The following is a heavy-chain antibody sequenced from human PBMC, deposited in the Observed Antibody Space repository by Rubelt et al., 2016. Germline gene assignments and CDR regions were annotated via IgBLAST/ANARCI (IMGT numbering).Heavy chain of an antibody. J-gene: IGHJ4*02. Sequence: QVQLVQSGAEVKKPGASVKVSCKASGYTFTSYGISWVRQAPGQGLEWMGWISAYNGNTNYAQKLQGRATMTTETSRSTAYMELRSLRSDDTAVYYWARDPLPVRGVIMTPTHWGQGTLVTVSS. CDR2: ISAYNGNT. V-gene: IGHV1-18*01. CDR3: ARDPLPVRGVIMTPTH. D-gene: IGHD3-10*01. CDR1: GYTFTSYG.